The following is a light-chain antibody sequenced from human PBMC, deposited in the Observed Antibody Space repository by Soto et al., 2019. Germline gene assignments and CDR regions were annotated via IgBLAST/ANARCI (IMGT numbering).Light chain of an antibody. J-gene: IGLJ1*01. CDR1: SSDVGAYNR. CDR3: NALTTHSAYV. V-gene: IGLV2-14*01. CDR2: EVS. Sequence: QSALTQPASVSGSPGQSITISCTGTSSDVGAYNRVSWYQQYPGQAPNVIIYEVSNRPSGVSYRFSGSTSGNTASLTISGLQAEDAADYYCNALTTHSAYVFGTGTKLTVL.